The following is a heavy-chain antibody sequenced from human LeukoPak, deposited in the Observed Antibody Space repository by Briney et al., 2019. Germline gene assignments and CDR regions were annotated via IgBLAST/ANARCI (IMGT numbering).Heavy chain of an antibody. D-gene: IGHD2-15*01. Sequence: GGSLRLSCAASGFTFSSYWMSWVRQAPGKGLEWVANIKQDGSEKYYVDSVKGRFTISRDNAKNSLYLQMNSLRAEDTAVYYCARGYCSGGSCEPFDYWGQGTLVTVSS. V-gene: IGHV3-7*01. J-gene: IGHJ4*02. CDR2: IKQDGSEK. CDR3: ARGYCSGGSCEPFDY. CDR1: GFTFSSYW.